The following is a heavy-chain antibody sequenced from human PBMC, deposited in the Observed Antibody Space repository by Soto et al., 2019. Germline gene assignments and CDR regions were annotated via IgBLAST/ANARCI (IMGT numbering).Heavy chain of an antibody. D-gene: IGHD3-10*01. Sequence: QVQLVQSGAEVKEPGASVKVSCKASGYTFTSYGISWVRQAPGQGLDWMGWISAYNGNTNYAQKLQGRVTMTTDTSTSTAYMELRSLRSDDTAVYYCARDFPMVRGGQSWFDPWGQGTLVTVSS. J-gene: IGHJ5*02. V-gene: IGHV1-18*01. CDR2: ISAYNGNT. CDR1: GYTFTSYG. CDR3: ARDFPMVRGGQSWFDP.